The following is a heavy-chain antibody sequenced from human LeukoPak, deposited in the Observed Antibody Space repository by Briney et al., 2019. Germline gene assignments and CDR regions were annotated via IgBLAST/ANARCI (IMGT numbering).Heavy chain of an antibody. CDR1: GFTFSSYT. J-gene: IGHJ3*02. CDR2: ITTSDGNT. CDR3: GKNRYSGSLSPFDI. V-gene: IGHV3-23*01. Sequence: PGGSLRLSCAASGFTFSSYTMSWVRQAPGKGLEWVSTITTSDGNTYYADSVKGRFTISRDNSKNTLYLQMNSLRAEDTAVYYCGKNRYSGSLSPFDIWGQGTMVTVSS. D-gene: IGHD1-26*01.